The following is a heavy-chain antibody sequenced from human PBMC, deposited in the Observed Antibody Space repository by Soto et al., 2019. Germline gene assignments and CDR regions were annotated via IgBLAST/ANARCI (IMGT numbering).Heavy chain of an antibody. Sequence: EVQLVESGGGLVQPGGSLRLSCAASGFTVSSNYMSWIRQAPGKGLEWVSVIYRDASTYYTDSVKGRFTISRDNSKNTVYLQMSSLRAEDTAVSYCASRLAHLVVPAGSYYRMDVWGQGTTVTVSS. D-gene: IGHD2-2*01. V-gene: IGHV3-66*01. CDR3: ASRLAHLVVPAGSYYRMDV. J-gene: IGHJ6*02. CDR1: GFTVSSNY. CDR2: IYRDAST.